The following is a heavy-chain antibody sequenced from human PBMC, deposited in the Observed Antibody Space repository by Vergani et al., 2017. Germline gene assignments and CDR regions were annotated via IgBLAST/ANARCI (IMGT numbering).Heavy chain of an antibody. J-gene: IGHJ4*02. D-gene: IGHD6-19*01. V-gene: IGHV7-4-1*01. CDR1: GYSFNNYA. CDR2: INPTTGNP. CDR3: ARSKRGRLAVGATDS. Sequence: QEQLVQSGSELKKPGASVKVSCKASGYSFNNYAIHWVRQAPGQGLEWMGWINPTTGNPTYALAFTGRFVFSLDTSISTAYLQIGSLKAEDTAVYLCARSKRGRLAVGATDSWGQGTLLTVSS.